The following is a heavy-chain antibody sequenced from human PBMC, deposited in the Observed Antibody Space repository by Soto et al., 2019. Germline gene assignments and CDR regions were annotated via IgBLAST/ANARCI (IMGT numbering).Heavy chain of an antibody. CDR2: IYYSGST. CDR1: GGSISSYY. CDR3: ARAGITMVRGVPYYYYYMDV. D-gene: IGHD3-10*01. Sequence: SETLSLTCTVSGGSISSYYWSWIRQPPGKGLEWIGYIYYSGSTNYNPSLKSRVTISVDTSKNQFSLKLSSVTAADTAVYYCARAGITMVRGVPYYYYYMDVWGKGTTVTVSS. J-gene: IGHJ6*03. V-gene: IGHV4-59*01.